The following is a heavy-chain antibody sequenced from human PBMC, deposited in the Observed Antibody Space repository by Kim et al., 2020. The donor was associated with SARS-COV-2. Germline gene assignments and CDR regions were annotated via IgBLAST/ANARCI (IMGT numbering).Heavy chain of an antibody. D-gene: IGHD5-18*01. CDR2: ISYDGSNK. V-gene: IGHV3-30-3*01. CDR1: GFTFSSYA. J-gene: IGHJ6*02. Sequence: GGSLRLSCAASGFTFSSYAMHWVRQAPGKGLEWVAVISYDGSNKYYADSVKGRFTISRDNSKNTLYLQMNSLRAEDTAVYYCARERGYSYGQDGMDVWGQGTTVTVSS. CDR3: ARERGYSYGQDGMDV.